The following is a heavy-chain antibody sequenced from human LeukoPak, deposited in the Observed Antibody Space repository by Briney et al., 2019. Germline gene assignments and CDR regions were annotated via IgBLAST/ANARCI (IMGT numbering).Heavy chain of an antibody. CDR1: GGSISSSSYY. D-gene: IGHD3-22*01. Sequence: SETLSLTCTVSGGSISSSSYYWGWIRQPPGKGLEWIGSIYYSGSTYYNPSLKSRVTISVDTSKNQFSLKLSSVTAADTAVYYCARGGQAYYYDSGGYSSYYFDYWGQGTLVTVSS. J-gene: IGHJ4*02. CDR2: IYYSGST. CDR3: ARGGQAYYYDSGGYSSYYFDY. V-gene: IGHV4-39*01.